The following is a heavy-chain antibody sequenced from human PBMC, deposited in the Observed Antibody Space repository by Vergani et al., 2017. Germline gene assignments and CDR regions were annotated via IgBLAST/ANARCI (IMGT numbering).Heavy chain of an antibody. CDR3: AKDRAYYNWNVKIDY. V-gene: IGHV3-30*18. CDR1: GFTFSSYG. J-gene: IGHJ4*02. CDR2: ISYDGSNK. Sequence: QVQLVESGGGVVQPGRSLRLSCAASGFTFSSYGMHWVRQAPGKGLEWVAVISYDGSNKYYADSVKGRFTISRDNSKNTLFLQMNSLRAEDTAVYYCAKDRAYYNWNVKIDYWGQGTLVTVSS. D-gene: IGHD1-1*01.